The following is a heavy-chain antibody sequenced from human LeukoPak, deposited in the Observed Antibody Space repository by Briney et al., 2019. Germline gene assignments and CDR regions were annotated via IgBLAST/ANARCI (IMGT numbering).Heavy chain of an antibody. D-gene: IGHD2-15*01. J-gene: IGHJ4*02. V-gene: IGHV3-48*03. CDR3: TTQDLVVVPAASHYFDY. CDR1: GFMFDTYA. CDR2: ISQSGDAK. Sequence: GGSLRLSCAASGFMFDTYAMDWVRQAPGKGLEWVSYISQSGDAKYYADSVKGRFTISRDNARDSLYLQMNSLRAEDTAIYYCTTQDLVVVPAASHYFDYWGQGILIIVSA.